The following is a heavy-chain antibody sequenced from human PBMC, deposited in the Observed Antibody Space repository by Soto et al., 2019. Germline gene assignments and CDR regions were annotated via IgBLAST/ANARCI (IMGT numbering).Heavy chain of an antibody. CDR2: IYYSGST. Sequence: SETLCVTCTFSVGSISIYYWSWMRQPPGKGLELIGYIYYSGSTNYNPSLKSRVTISVDTSKNQFSLNLTSVTAADTAFYYCPRVGRLITAAGLLDAWGQGTMVTVSS. CDR1: VGSISIYY. J-gene: IGHJ5*02. D-gene: IGHD6-13*01. CDR3: PRVGRLITAAGLLDA. V-gene: IGHV4-59*01.